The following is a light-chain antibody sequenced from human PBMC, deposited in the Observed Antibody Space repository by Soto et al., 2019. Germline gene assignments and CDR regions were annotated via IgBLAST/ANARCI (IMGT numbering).Light chain of an antibody. Sequence: EIVMTQSPATLSVSPGERATLSCRASQSINDNLAWYQQKPGQAPRLLMFRTSTRATGFPARFSAGGSGTDFNLTITSLQSEDSAIYHCQHYNNWPRATFGGGTKVEIK. CDR3: QHYNNWPRAT. CDR2: RTS. V-gene: IGKV3-15*01. CDR1: QSINDN. J-gene: IGKJ4*01.